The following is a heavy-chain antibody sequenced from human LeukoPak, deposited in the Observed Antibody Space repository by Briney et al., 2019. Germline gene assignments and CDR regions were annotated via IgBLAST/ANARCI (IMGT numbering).Heavy chain of an antibody. CDR2: IKEDGSEK. CDR3: ARGLQQIDY. Sequence: GGSLRLSCAASGFTFSNHCMSWVRQAPGKGLEWVANIKEDGSEKYYVDSVKGRFTISRDNAKNPLYLQMNSLRDEDTAVYYCARGLQQIDYWGQGTLVTVSS. D-gene: IGHD4-11*01. CDR1: GFTFSNHC. J-gene: IGHJ4*02. V-gene: IGHV3-7*02.